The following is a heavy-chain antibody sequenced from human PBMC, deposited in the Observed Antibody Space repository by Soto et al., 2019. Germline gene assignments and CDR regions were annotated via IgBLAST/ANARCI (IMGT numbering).Heavy chain of an antibody. J-gene: IGHJ6*02. Sequence: QVHLVQSGAEVKKPGASVNVSCKTSGYTFTRNGISWVRQAPGQGLEWMGWISPNSGNIKYAQKIQGRVIMTPDTSTGTAYIELRSLRSDDTAVYYCVKDRDSNSWPSRDVWGPGTTVTVSS. CDR3: VKDRDSNSWPSRDV. D-gene: IGHD3-22*01. CDR1: GYTFTRNG. CDR2: ISPNSGNI. V-gene: IGHV1-18*01.